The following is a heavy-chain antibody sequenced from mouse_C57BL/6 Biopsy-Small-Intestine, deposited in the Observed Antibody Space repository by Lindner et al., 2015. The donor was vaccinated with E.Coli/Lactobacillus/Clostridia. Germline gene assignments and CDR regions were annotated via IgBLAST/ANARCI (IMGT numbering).Heavy chain of an antibody. Sequence: VQLQESGPVLVKPGASVKMSCKASGYTFTDYYMNWVKQSHGKSLEWIGVINPDNGATGDNQKFKDKATLTVDKSSSTAYMELNSLTSEDSAVDYCGRAGGTSYDWYFDVWGTGTTVTVSS. CDR1: GYTFTDYY. CDR3: GRAGGTSYDWYFDV. CDR2: INPDNGAT. V-gene: IGHV1-19*01. D-gene: IGHD5-5*01. J-gene: IGHJ1*03.